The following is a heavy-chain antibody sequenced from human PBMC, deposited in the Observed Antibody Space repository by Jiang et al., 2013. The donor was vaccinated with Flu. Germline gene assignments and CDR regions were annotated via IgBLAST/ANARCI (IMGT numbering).Heavy chain of an antibody. Sequence: QSGAEVKKPGASVKVSCKASGYTFTDFYMHWVRQAPGQGLEWMGWISPNTGDTNFAQKFRGRVTMTRDTSFRAAYMELSSLRFDDTAIYYCARAIYGDSLDYWGQGTPVSVSS. D-gene: IGHD4-17*01. J-gene: IGHJ4*02. CDR3: ARAIYGDSLDY. V-gene: IGHV1-2*02. CDR2: ISPNTGDT. CDR1: GYTFTDFY.